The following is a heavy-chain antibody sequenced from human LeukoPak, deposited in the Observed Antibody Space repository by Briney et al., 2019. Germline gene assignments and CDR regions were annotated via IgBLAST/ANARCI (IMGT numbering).Heavy chain of an antibody. CDR3: AKDRTVLSSGYLDY. CDR1: GFTFSSYA. D-gene: IGHD3/OR15-3a*01. Sequence: PGGSLRLSCAASGFTFSSYAMSWVRQAPGKGLEWVSAISGNGISTYHADPVKGRFTISRDYSKNTLYLQMNSLRAEDTAVYYCAKDRTVLSSGYLDYWGQGTLVTVFS. CDR2: ISGNGIST. J-gene: IGHJ4*02. V-gene: IGHV3-23*01.